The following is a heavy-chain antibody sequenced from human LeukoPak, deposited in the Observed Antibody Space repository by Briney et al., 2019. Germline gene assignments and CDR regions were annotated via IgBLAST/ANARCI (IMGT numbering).Heavy chain of an antibody. Sequence: PGGSLRLSCTVSGFTVSSNSMSWVRQAPGKGLEWVAVISYDGSDKFYADSVKGRFTISRDSSKNTLYLQMNSLRPEDTAVYYCARARPSMWIDYWGQGTLVTVSS. V-gene: IGHV3-30*04. CDR3: ARARPSMWIDY. J-gene: IGHJ4*02. CDR1: GFTVSSNS. D-gene: IGHD5-12*01. CDR2: ISYDGSDK.